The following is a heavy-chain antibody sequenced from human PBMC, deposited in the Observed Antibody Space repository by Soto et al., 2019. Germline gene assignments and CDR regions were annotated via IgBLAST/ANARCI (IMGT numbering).Heavy chain of an antibody. CDR1: GGSVSITTYY. J-gene: IGHJ3*02. D-gene: IGHD3-3*02. V-gene: IGHV4-61*01. CDR2: IYYTGST. Sequence: SETLSLTCTVSGGSVSITTYYWSWIRQPPGKGLEWIGYIYYTGSTNYNPSFKSRVTISVDTSKNQFSLKLTSMTAADTAVYYCARDSGRLLSFSTILGQGTMVTVSS. CDR3: ARDSGRLLSFSTI.